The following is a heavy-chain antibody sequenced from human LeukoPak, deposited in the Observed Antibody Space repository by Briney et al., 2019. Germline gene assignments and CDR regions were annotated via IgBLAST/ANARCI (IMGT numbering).Heavy chain of an antibody. J-gene: IGHJ4*02. CDR2: IKEDGSEI. V-gene: IGHV3-7*01. Sequence: GGSLRLSCVGSRFTFDTYWMSWVRQAPGKGLEWVVNIKEDGSEIYYVDSVKGRFTISRDNAKNSLYLQMTSLRVEDTAVYYCARVMWMGWYFDSWGQGTLVTVSS. D-gene: IGHD5-12*01. CDR1: RFTFDTYW. CDR3: ARVMWMGWYFDS.